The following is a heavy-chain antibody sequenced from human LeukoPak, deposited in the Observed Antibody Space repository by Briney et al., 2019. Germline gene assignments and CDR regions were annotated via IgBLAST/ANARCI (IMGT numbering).Heavy chain of an antibody. D-gene: IGHD5-12*01. CDR2: ISNDGSST. CDR3: AREGGYEYNWFDP. J-gene: IGHJ5*02. Sequence: SGGSLRLSCATSGFTFSTFWMHWVRQAPGKGLVWVSRISNDGSSTNYADSVKGRFTIFRDNAKNTLYLQMNSLRAEDTAVYYCAREGGYEYNWFDPWGQGTLVTVSS. CDR1: GFTFSTFW. V-gene: IGHV3-74*01.